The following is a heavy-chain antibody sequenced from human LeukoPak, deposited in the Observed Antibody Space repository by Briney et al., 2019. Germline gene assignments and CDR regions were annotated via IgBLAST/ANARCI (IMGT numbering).Heavy chain of an antibody. CDR3: AGGSSPTYYYFDY. CDR2: ISSSSSYI. V-gene: IGHV3-21*01. J-gene: IGHJ4*02. Sequence: PGGSLRLSCAASGFTFSSYEMNWVRQAPGKGLEWVSSISSSSSYIYYADSVKGRFTISRDNAKNSLYLQMNGLRAEDTAVYYCAGGSSPTYYYFDYWGQGTLVTVSS. CDR1: GFTFSSYE. D-gene: IGHD6-13*01.